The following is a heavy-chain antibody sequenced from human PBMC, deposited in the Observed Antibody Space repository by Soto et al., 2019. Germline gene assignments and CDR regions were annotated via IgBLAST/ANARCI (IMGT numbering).Heavy chain of an antibody. CDR1: GFTFSSHS. J-gene: IGHJ4*02. CDR2: ISGSGATK. D-gene: IGHD5-18*01. V-gene: IGHV3-48*02. Sequence: EVQLVESGGGLIQPGGSLRLSCAASGFTFSSHSINWVRQAPGKGLEWVSYISGSGATKYYADSVKCRFTISRDNARNSLYLQMSSLSDEDTAVYYCARAIRGFSYVVDYWGQGTLVTVSS. CDR3: ARAIRGFSYVVDY.